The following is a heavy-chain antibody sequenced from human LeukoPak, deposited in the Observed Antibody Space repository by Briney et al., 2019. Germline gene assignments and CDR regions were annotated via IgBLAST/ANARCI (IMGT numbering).Heavy chain of an antibody. D-gene: IGHD2-15*01. CDR1: GFTFTNYA. V-gene: IGHV3-23*01. J-gene: IGHJ4*02. CDR3: ARHLATSGSYPLDY. CDR2: ISGIGNAI. Sequence: GGSLRLSCAASGFTFTNYALSWVRQAPGKGLEWVSAISGIGNAIFYADSVKGRFTISRDSSKNTLSLQTASLRAEDTAVYYCARHLATSGSYPLDYWGQGALVTVSS.